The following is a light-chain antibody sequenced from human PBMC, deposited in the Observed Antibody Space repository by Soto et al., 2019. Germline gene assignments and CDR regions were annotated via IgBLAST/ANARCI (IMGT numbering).Light chain of an antibody. CDR3: SSYTGSSTYVV. V-gene: IGLV2-14*01. CDR1: SSDVGGYNY. J-gene: IGLJ2*01. CDR2: DVS. Sequence: SALTQPASVSGSPGQSITISCTGTSSDVGGYNYVSWYQQHPGKAPKLMIYDVSNRPSGVSNRFSGSKSANTASLTISGLQAEDEADYYCSSYTGSSTYVVFGGGTKLTVL.